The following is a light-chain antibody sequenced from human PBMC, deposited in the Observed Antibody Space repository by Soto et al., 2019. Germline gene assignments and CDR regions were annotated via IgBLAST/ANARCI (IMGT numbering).Light chain of an antibody. Sequence: AIQLTQSPSSLSASVGDRVAITCRASQGIRSALTWYQQKPGKAPNLLIYDASSLESGVPPRFSGSGSGTDFTLTISSLQPEDFATYYCQQFSDSPLTFGGGTKVEIK. CDR3: QQFSDSPLT. CDR1: QGIRSA. V-gene: IGKV1D-13*01. J-gene: IGKJ4*01. CDR2: DAS.